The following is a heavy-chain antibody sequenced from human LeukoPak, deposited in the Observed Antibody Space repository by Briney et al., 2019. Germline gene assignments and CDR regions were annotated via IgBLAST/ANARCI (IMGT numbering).Heavy chain of an antibody. V-gene: IGHV3-48*03. CDR1: GFTFSSYE. Sequence: GGSLRLSCAAPGFTFSSYEMNWVRQAPGKGLEWVSYISSSGSTIYYADSVKGRFTISRDNAKNSLYLQMNSLRAEDTAVYYCARVLDGCDYWGQGTLVTVSS. J-gene: IGHJ4*02. CDR2: ISSSGSTI. D-gene: IGHD2-15*01. CDR3: ARVLDGCDY.